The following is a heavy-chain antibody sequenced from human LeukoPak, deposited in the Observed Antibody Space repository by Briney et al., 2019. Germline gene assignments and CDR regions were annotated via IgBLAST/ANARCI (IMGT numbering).Heavy chain of an antibody. CDR1: GFTFSSYG. Sequence: GGSLRLSCAASGFTFSSYGMHWVRQAPGKGLEWVAFIRYDGSNKYYADSVKGRFTISRDNSKNTLYLQMNSLRAEDTAVYYCAKDPVGTTVTTHFWFDPWGQGTLVTVSS. CDR2: IRYDGSNK. V-gene: IGHV3-30*02. D-gene: IGHD4-17*01. CDR3: AKDPVGTTVTTHFWFDP. J-gene: IGHJ5*02.